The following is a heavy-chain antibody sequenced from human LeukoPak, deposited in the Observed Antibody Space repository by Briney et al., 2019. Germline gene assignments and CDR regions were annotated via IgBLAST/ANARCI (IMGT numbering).Heavy chain of an antibody. Sequence: GGSLSLSCAASGFSFISYEMNWVRQAPGKGLEWISYIDSHSNVITYTNSVKGRFTISRDNTRNSLSLQMNSLRAEDTAFYYCARGRGKSGSYYSFDIWGQGTMVTVSS. D-gene: IGHD1-26*01. CDR1: GFSFISYE. CDR2: IDSHSNVI. V-gene: IGHV3-48*03. J-gene: IGHJ3*02. CDR3: ARGRGKSGSYYSFDI.